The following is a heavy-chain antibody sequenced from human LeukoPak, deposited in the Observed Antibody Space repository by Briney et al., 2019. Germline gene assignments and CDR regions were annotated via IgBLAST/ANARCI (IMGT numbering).Heavy chain of an antibody. CDR3: ARNYGDYPGHFDY. V-gene: IGHV1-46*01. CDR2: INPSGGST. Sequence: ASVKVSCKAAGYTFTSYYMHWLRQAPGQGLEWMGIINPSGGSTSYAQKFQGRVTMTRDTSTSTVYMELSSLRSEDTAVYYCARNYGDYPGHFDYWGQGTLVTVSS. D-gene: IGHD4-17*01. CDR1: GYTFTSYY. J-gene: IGHJ4*02.